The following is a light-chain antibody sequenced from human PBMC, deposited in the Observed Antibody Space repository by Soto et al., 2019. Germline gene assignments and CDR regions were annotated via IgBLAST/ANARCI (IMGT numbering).Light chain of an antibody. CDR3: SSFRTGSVVL. CDR2: GVK. J-gene: IGLJ3*02. Sequence: QSALTQPASVSGSPGQSVTISCTGTSSDVGGYDYVSWYQQHPGKAPKLVIYGVKYRPSGVSARFSGSKFQNTASLTISGLQADDEADYYCSSFRTGSVVLFGGGTKVTVL. V-gene: IGLV2-14*01. CDR1: SSDVGGYDY.